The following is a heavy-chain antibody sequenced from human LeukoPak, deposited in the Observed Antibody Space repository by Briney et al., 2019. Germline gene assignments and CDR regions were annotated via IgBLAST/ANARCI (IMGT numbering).Heavy chain of an antibody. D-gene: IGHD6-6*01. CDR2: ISSSSSYI. V-gene: IGHV3-21*01. Sequence: GGSLRLSCAASGFTFSTYAMTWVRQAPGKGLEWVSSISSSSSYIYYADSVKGRFTISRDNAKNSLYLQMNSLRAEDTAAYYCARGESAYSSSDDDFDYWGQGTLVTVSS. J-gene: IGHJ4*02. CDR3: ARGESAYSSSDDDFDY. CDR1: GFTFSTYA.